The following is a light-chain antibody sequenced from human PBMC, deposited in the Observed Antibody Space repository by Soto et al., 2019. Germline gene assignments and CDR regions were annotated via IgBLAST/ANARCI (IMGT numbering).Light chain of an antibody. J-gene: IGLJ2*01. CDR2: EVS. CDR3: CSYAGSSTFLV. CDR1: SSDVGNYNL. V-gene: IGLV2-23*02. Sequence: QAVVTQPASVSGSPGQSITISCTGTSSDVGNYNLVSWYQQHPGKAPKLMIYEVSKRPSGVSNRFSGSKSGNTASLTISGLQAEDEADYYCCSYAGSSTFLVFGGGTKVTVL.